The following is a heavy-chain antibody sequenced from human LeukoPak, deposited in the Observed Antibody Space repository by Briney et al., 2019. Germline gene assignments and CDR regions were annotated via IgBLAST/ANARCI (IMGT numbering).Heavy chain of an antibody. CDR2: INTNTGNP. D-gene: IGHD6-13*01. J-gene: IGHJ5*02. V-gene: IGHV7-4-1*02. CDR3: ARDQIFSYSSSWYNWFDP. Sequence: ASVKVSCKASGFTFNAYYIHWVRQAPGQGLEWMGWINTNTGNPTYAQGFTGRFVFSLDTSVSTAYLQISSLKAEDTAVYYCARDQIFSYSSSWYNWFDPWGQGTLVTVSS. CDR1: GFTFNAYY.